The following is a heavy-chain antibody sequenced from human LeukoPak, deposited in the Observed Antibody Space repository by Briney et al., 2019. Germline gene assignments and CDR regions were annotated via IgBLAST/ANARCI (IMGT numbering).Heavy chain of an antibody. CDR3: ARSAAGVDY. D-gene: IGHD6-13*01. J-gene: IGHJ4*02. Sequence: PSETLSLTCAVYGGSFSGYYWSWIRQPPGKGLEWIGEINHSGSTNYNPSLKGRVTISVDTSKNQFSLKLSSVTAADTAVYYCARSAAGVDYWGQGTLVTVSS. CDR2: INHSGST. V-gene: IGHV4-34*01. CDR1: GGSFSGYY.